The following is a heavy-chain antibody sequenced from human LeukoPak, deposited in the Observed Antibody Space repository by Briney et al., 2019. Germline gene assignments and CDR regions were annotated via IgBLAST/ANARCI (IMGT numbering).Heavy chain of an antibody. J-gene: IGHJ4*02. CDR1: GGSISSGSYY. V-gene: IGHV4-39*01. CDR2: IYYSGST. Sequence: SETLSLTCTVSGGSISSGSYYWSWIRQPAGKGLEWIGSIYYSGSTYYNPSLKSRVTISVDTSKNQFSLKLSSVTAADTAVYYCARQRGREYYFDYWGQGTLVTVSS. D-gene: IGHD3-10*01. CDR3: ARQRGREYYFDY.